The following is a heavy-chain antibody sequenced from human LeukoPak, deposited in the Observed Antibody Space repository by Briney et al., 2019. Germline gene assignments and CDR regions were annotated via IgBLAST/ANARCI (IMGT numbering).Heavy chain of an antibody. V-gene: IGHV4-38-2*01. CDR1: GYSISSGYY. CDR2: IYYSGST. D-gene: IGHD1-1*01. J-gene: IGHJ4*02. Sequence: PSETLSLTCAVSGYSISSGYYWGWIRQPPGKGLEWIGSIYYSGSTYYNPSLKSRVTISVDTSKNQFSLKLSSVTAADTAVYYCARQLRTTGTTGYFDYWGQGTLVTVSS. CDR3: ARQLRTTGTTGYFDY.